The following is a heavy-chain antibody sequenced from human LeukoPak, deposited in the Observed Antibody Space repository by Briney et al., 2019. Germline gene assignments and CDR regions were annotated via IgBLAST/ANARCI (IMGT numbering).Heavy chain of an antibody. V-gene: IGHV3-7*01. D-gene: IGHD6-13*01. J-gene: IGHJ6*03. CDR2: IKQDGSEK. CDR3: AREAAGGLRGYYYYYYMDV. CDR1: AFTVSCNH. Sequence: GGSLRLSCAASAFTVSCNHMSWVRQAPGKGLEWVANIKQDGSEKYYVDSVKGRFTISRDNAKNSLYLQMNSLRAEDTAVYYCAREAAGGLRGYYYYYYMDVWGKGTTVTVSS.